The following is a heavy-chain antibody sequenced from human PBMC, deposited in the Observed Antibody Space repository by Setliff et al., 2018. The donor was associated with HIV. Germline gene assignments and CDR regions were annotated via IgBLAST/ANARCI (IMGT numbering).Heavy chain of an antibody. CDR1: GGSISSGGYY. CDR2: IYYSGST. V-gene: IGHV4-31*03. D-gene: IGHD3-22*01. J-gene: IGHJ3*02. Sequence: NPSETLSLTCTVSGGSISSGGYYWSWIRQHPGKGLEWIGYIYYSGSTYYNPSLKSRVTISVDTSKNQFSLKLSSVTAADTAVYYCASGYKYYYDSSHENAFDIWGQGTRFTVSS. CDR3: ASGYKYYYDSSHENAFDI.